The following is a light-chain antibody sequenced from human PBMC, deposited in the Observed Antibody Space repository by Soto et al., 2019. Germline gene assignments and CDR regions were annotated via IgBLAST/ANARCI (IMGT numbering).Light chain of an antibody. CDR3: CSYAGSYTYV. Sequence: QSALTQPRSVSGSPGQSVTISCTGTSSDFGGYNYVCWYQQHPGKAPKLMIYDVSKRPSGVPDRFSGSKSGNTASLTISGLQAEDEADYYCCSYAGSYTYVFGTGTKVTVL. J-gene: IGLJ1*01. CDR2: DVS. CDR1: SSDFGGYNY. V-gene: IGLV2-11*01.